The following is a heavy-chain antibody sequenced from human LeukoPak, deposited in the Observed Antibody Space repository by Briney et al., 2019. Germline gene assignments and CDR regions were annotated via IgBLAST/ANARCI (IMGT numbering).Heavy chain of an antibody. Sequence: SETLSLTCAVYGGSFSGYYWSWIRQPPGKGLEWIGEISHSGSTNYNPSLKSRVTISVDTSKNQFSLKLSSVTAADTAVYYWARGNGYGSNYWGQGTLVTVSS. CDR1: GGSFSGYY. J-gene: IGHJ4*02. D-gene: IGHD3-10*01. V-gene: IGHV4-34*01. CDR2: ISHSGST. CDR3: ARGNGYGSNY.